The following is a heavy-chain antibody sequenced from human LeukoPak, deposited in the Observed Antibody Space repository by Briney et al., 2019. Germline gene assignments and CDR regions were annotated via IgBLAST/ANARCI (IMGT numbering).Heavy chain of an antibody. CDR1: GYTFTGYH. CDR2: LNPSSGGA. CDR3: VRGSCSSTICYIDY. J-gene: IGHJ4*02. Sequence: ASVKVSCKTSGYTFTGYHLHWVRQAPGQGLEWMGWLNPSSGGAGSALMFQGRVSMTRDTSTSTAYMELSRLTSDGTAVYYCVRGSCSSTICYIDYWGQGTLVTVSS. V-gene: IGHV1-2*02. D-gene: IGHD2-2*01.